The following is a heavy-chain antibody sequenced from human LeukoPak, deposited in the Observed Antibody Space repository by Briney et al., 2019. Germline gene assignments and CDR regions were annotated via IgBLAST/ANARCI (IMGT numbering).Heavy chain of an antibody. J-gene: IGHJ3*01. CDR2: INSSGSSI. V-gene: IGHV3-48*03. CDR3: ARDVEPDAFDL. D-gene: IGHD1-1*01. CDR1: GFSFSGYE. Sequence: EPGGSLRLSCAASGFSFSGYEMNWVRQAPGKGLEWVAYINSSGSSISYADSVKGRFTISRDNAKNSLYLQVNSLRAEDTAVYYCARDVEPDAFDLWGQGTMITVPS.